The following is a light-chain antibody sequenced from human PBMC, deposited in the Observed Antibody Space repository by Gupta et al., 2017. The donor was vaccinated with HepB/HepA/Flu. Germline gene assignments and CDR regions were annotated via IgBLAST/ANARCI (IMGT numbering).Light chain of an antibody. CDR3: QQYGGSPLYT. Sequence: NVLIQSPGTLSLSQGERITLSCMATQTLNNDYLAWYHQKPGQAPRLLIYGASIRATGISDRFSGSGSGTDFTLTISRLESEDFAMYYCQQYGGSPLYTFGQGTKLEI. CDR2: GAS. J-gene: IGKJ2*01. V-gene: IGKV3-20*01. CDR1: QTLNNDY.